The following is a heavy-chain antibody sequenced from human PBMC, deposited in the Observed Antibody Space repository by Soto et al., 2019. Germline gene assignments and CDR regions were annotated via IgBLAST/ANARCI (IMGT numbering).Heavy chain of an antibody. J-gene: IGHJ4*02. V-gene: IGHV4-31*03. D-gene: IGHD2-15*01. CDR1: GGSISSGGYY. Sequence: PSETLSLTCTVSGGSISSGGYYWSWIRQHPGKGLEWIGYIYYSGSTYYNPSLKSRVTISVDTSKNQFSLKLSSVTAADTAVYYCARGLVVVAATFLFDYWGQGTLVTVSS. CDR3: ARGLVVVAATFLFDY. CDR2: IYYSGST.